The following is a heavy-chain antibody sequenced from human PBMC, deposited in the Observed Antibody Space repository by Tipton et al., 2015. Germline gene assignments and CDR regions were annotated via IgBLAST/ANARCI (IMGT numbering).Heavy chain of an antibody. J-gene: IGHJ5*02. CDR1: GGSISSGGYY. CDR2: IYYTGRT. CDR3: ATCGGNCYPWGGWFDP. D-gene: IGHD2-21*02. Sequence: LRLSCTVSGGSISSGGYYWSWIRPHPGEGLGWVGYIYYTGRTLYSPSLGSRAIISVDTSKNQFSLRLSSVTAADTAIYYCATCGGNCYPWGGWFDPWGHGTLVTVSS. V-gene: IGHV4-31*02.